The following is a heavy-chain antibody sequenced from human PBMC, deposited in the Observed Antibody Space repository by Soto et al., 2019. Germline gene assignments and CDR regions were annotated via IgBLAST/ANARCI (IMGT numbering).Heavy chain of an antibody. V-gene: IGHV4-30-4*01. J-gene: IGHJ4*02. CDR2: IYYSGST. CDR3: ARAEGLYLFDY. CDR1: GGSISSGDYY. Sequence: SETLSLTCTVSGGSISSGDYYWSWIRQPPGKGLEWIGYIYYSGSTYYNPSLKSRVTISVDTSKNQFSLKLSSVTAADTAVYYCARAEGLYLFDYWGQGTLVTVSS. D-gene: IGHD3-16*02.